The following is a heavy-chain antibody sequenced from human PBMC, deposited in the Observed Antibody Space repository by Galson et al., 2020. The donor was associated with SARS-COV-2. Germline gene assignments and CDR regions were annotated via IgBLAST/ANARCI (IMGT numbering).Heavy chain of an antibody. V-gene: IGHV3-21*01. D-gene: IGHD5-18*01. CDR2: ISSSSSYI. CDR3: ARVTAMVSTFLFDY. J-gene: IGHJ4*02. CDR1: GFTFRSYS. Sequence: GESLKISCAASGFTFRSYSMNWVRQAPGKGLEWVSSISSSSSYIYYADSVKGRFTISRDNAKNSLYLQMNSLRAEDTAVFYCARVTAMVSTFLFDYWGQGTLVTVSS.